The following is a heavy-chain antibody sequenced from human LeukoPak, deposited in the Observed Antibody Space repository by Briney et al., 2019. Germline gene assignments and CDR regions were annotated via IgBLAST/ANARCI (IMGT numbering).Heavy chain of an antibody. CDR1: GFTFSNYG. D-gene: IGHD4-17*01. V-gene: IGHV3-30*18. J-gene: IGHJ4*02. Sequence: GGSLRLSCAASGFTFSNYGMHWVRQAPGKGLEWVAVISYDGSNRYYADSVKGRFTISRDNSKNTLYLQMNSLTAEDTAVYYCAKPIMTTVTTLGLYFDYWGQGALVTVSS. CDR2: ISYDGSNR. CDR3: AKPIMTTVTTLGLYFDY.